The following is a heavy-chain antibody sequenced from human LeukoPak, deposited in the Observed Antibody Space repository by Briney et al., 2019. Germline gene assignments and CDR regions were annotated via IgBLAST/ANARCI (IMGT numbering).Heavy chain of an antibody. J-gene: IGHJ1*01. CDR3: ARRRYCSSTSCYSLGFQH. CDR1: GYSISSGYY. Sequence: PSETLSLTCTVSGYSISSGYYWGWIRQPPGKGLEWIGSIYHSGSTYYNPSLKSRVTISVDTSKNQFSLKLSSVTAADTAVYYCARRRYCSSTSCYSLGFQHWGQGTLVTVSS. CDR2: IYHSGST. D-gene: IGHD2-2*01. V-gene: IGHV4-38-2*02.